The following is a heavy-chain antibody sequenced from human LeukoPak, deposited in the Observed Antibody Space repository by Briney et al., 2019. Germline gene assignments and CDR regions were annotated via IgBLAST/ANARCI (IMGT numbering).Heavy chain of an antibody. CDR1: GGTFSSYA. V-gene: IGHV1-69*06. J-gene: IGHJ4*02. D-gene: IGHD3-9*01. Sequence: SVKVSCKASGGTFSSYAISWVRQAPGQGLEWMGGIIPIFGTADYAQKFQGRVTITADKSTSTAYMELSSLRSEDTAVYYCARNQALYDILTGYYYFDYWGQGTLVTVSS. CDR2: IIPIFGTA. CDR3: ARNQALYDILTGYYYFDY.